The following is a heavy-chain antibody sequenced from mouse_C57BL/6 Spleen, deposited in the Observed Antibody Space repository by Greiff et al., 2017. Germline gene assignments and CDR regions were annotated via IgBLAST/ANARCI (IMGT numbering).Heavy chain of an antibody. V-gene: IGHV5-6*01. CDR2: ISSGGSYT. D-gene: IGHD6-1*01. Sequence: EVKLVESGGDLVKPGGSLKLSCAASGFTFSSYGMSWVRQTPDKRLEWVATISSGGSYTYYPDSVQGRFTISRDNAKNTLYLQMSSLKSEDTAMYYCARNKTQGGYAMDYWGQGTSVTVAS. CDR1: GFTFSSYG. CDR3: ARNKTQGGYAMDY. J-gene: IGHJ4*01.